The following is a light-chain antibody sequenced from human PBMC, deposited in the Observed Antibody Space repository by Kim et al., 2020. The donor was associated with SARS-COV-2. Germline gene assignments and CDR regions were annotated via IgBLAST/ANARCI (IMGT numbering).Light chain of an antibody. V-gene: IGKV4-1*01. J-gene: IGKJ1*01. CDR1: HSILYRSTTKNS. Sequence: ATTNCTSSHSILYRSTTKNSLACDQQKPGQTPKLLIYWASTRESGVPDRFTGGGSGTDFTLTVSSLQAEDVAVYYCQQYINIPRTFCQGTKVDIK. CDR3: QQYINIPRT. CDR2: WAS.